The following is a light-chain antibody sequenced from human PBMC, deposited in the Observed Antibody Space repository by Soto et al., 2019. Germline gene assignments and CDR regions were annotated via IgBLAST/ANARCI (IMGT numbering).Light chain of an antibody. V-gene: IGKV3-11*01. J-gene: IGKJ3*01. Sequence: EIVLTQSPATLSLSPGERATLSCRASQSVSSYLAWYQQKPGQAPRLLIYGASNRATGIPARFSGFGSRTDFTLTISSLEPEDFAVYYCQQRSNWPLTFGPGTKVELK. CDR3: QQRSNWPLT. CDR1: QSVSSY. CDR2: GAS.